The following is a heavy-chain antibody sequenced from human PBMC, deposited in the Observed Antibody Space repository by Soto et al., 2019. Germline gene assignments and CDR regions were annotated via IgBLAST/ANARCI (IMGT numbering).Heavy chain of an antibody. V-gene: IGHV1-69*13. CDR2: IIPIFGTA. CDR3: AGYRALCKPRVMRAFDI. D-gene: IGHD1-1*01. Sequence: GASVKVSCKASGGTFSSYAISWVRQAPGQGLEWMGGIIPIFGTANYAQKFQGRVTITADESTSTAYMELSSLRSEDTAVYYCAGYRALCKPRVMRAFDIWGQGTMVTVSS. CDR1: GGTFSSYA. J-gene: IGHJ3*02.